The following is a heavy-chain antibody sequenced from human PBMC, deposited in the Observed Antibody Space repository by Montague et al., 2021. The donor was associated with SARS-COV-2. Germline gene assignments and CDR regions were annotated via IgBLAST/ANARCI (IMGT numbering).Heavy chain of an antibody. D-gene: IGHD3-9*01. Sequence: VKPTQTLTLTCTFSGFSLSTSEVGVGWIRQPPGKAPEFLALLYGDDDNRYKPSLKSRLTITKVTSKNQVVLTMTNVDPVDTATYYCAHFGILRYFDPWGQGTLVTVSS. J-gene: IGHJ5*02. CDR1: GFSLSTSEVG. CDR2: LYGDDDN. V-gene: IGHV2-5*02. CDR3: AHFGILRYFDP.